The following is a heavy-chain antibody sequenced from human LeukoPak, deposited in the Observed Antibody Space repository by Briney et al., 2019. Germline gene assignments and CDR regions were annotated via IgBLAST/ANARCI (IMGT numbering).Heavy chain of an antibody. J-gene: IGHJ4*02. CDR2: ISSSGSTI. V-gene: IGHV3-11*01. D-gene: IGHD3-22*01. CDR3: ARSLADEYYYDSSGYYPNDY. CDR1: GFTFSDYY. Sequence: GGSLRLSCAASGFTFSDYYMSWIRQAPGKGLEWVSYISSSGSTIYYADSVKGRFTISRDNAKNSLYLQMNNLRAEDTAVYYCARSLADEYYYDSSGYYPNDYWGQGTLVTVSS.